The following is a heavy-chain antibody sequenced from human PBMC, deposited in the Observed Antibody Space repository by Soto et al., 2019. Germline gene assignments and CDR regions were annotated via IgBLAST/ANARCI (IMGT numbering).Heavy chain of an antibody. D-gene: IGHD3-3*01. CDR2: IIPIFGTA. V-gene: IGHV1-69*13. J-gene: IGHJ6*02. CDR1: GGTFSSYA. CDR3: AGTTYGDFWSGYPPLYYYYGMDV. Sequence: SVKVSCKASGGTFSSYAISWVRQAPGQGLEWMGGIIPIFGTANYAQKFQGRVTITADESTSTAYMELSSLRSEDTAVYYCAGTTYGDFWSGYPPLYYYYGMDVWGQGTTVTVSS.